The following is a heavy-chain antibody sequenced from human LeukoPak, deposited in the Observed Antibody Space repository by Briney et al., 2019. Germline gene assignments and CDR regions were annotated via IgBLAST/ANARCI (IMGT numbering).Heavy chain of an antibody. CDR2: ISSSSSYI. Sequence: PGGSLRLSCAASGFTFSSYSMNWVRQAPGKGLEWVSSISSSSSYIYYADSMKGRFTISRDNAKNSLYLQMNSLRAEDTAVYYCARRFAAANPHPDYWGQGTLVTVSS. D-gene: IGHD6-25*01. J-gene: IGHJ4*02. CDR3: ARRFAAANPHPDY. V-gene: IGHV3-21*01. CDR1: GFTFSSYS.